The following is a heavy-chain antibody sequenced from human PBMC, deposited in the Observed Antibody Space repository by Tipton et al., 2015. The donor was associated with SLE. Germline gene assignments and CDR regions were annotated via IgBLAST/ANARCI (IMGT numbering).Heavy chain of an antibody. CDR1: GGSFSGYY. Sequence: TLSLTCAVYGGSFSGYYWSWIRQPPGKGLEWIGNMYQTGTTDYNPSLKSRVTISIDTSKNQFSLKLSAVTAADTAVYYSARQAYYSSGYADYWGQGTLVTVSS. D-gene: IGHD3-22*01. CDR2: MYQTGTT. V-gene: IGHV4-34*01. J-gene: IGHJ4*02. CDR3: ARQAYYSSGYADY.